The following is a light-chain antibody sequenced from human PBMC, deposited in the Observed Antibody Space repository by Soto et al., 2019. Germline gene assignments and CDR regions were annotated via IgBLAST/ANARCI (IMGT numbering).Light chain of an antibody. Sequence: DILMTQSPSPLFASVGDRVTITCRASQSSSTYLNWYQQKPGKAPNLLIYAASSLQSGVPSRFSGSGSGTDFTLTISSLQPEDFATYYCQQSYSTPLTFGGGTKVEIK. CDR3: QQSYSTPLT. CDR1: QSSSTY. J-gene: IGKJ4*01. V-gene: IGKV1-39*01. CDR2: AAS.